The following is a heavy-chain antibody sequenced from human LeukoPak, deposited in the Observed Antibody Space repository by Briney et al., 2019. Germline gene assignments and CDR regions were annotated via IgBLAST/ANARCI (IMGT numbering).Heavy chain of an antibody. CDR1: GGTFSSYA. J-gene: IGHJ3*02. CDR2: IIPILGIA. CDR3: ARAGHGYDSSGYYHDDAFDI. D-gene: IGHD3-22*01. V-gene: IGHV1-69*04. Sequence: ASVKVSCKASGGTFSSYAISWVRQAPGQRLEWMGRIIPILGIANYAQKFQGRVTITADKSTSTAYMELSSLRSEDTAVYYCARAGHGYDSSGYYHDDAFDIWGQGTMVTVSS.